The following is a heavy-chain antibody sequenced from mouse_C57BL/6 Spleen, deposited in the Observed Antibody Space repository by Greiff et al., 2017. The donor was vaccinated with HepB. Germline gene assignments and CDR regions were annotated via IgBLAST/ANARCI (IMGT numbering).Heavy chain of an antibody. CDR3: ARRRGYDGYFDG. CDR2: IYWGDDK. J-gene: IGHJ1*03. CDR1: GFSLSTSGMG. V-gene: IGHV8-12*01. D-gene: IGHD2-2*01. Sequence: QVTLKESGPGILQPSQSLSLSCSSSGFSLSTSGMGVSWIRQPAGKGLEWLVHIYWGDDKRYNPSLKSRLIISKDTSRNQVFLKITSVATADTATYYCARRRGYDGYFDGWGTGTTVTVSS.